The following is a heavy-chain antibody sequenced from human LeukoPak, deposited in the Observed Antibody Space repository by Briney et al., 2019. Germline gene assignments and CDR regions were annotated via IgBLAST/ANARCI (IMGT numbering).Heavy chain of an antibody. D-gene: IGHD6-13*01. Sequence: GGSLGLSCAVSGFTFSSEAMGWVRQLPGGGLEWVSTISPAGGTTYYAESMKGRFTISRDNSKSTLYLQMNSLRVEDTAVYYCTKVRSGSSSWALRVFDYWGQGALVTVSS. V-gene: IGHV3-23*01. J-gene: IGHJ4*02. CDR1: GFTFSSEA. CDR2: ISPAGGTT. CDR3: TKVRSGSSSWALRVFDY.